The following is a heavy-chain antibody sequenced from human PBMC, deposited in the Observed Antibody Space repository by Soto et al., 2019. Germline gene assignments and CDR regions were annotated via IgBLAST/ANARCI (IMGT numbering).Heavy chain of an antibody. J-gene: IGHJ4*02. CDR2: INTDGSII. CDR1: GLIFSNYK. CDR3: ARDTDGLHY. V-gene: IGHV3-74*01. Sequence: EGQLVESGGGLVQPGESLRLSCAASGLIFSNYKMHWVRQAPGKGLVWVSRINTDGSIIDYADSVKGRFTVSRDNAKNTWYLQMNSLRADDTAVYYCARDTDGLHYWGQGTLVTVSS.